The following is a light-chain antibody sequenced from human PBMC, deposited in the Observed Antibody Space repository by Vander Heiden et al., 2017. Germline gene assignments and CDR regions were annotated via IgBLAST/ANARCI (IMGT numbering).Light chain of an antibody. Sequence: EIVMTQSPATLSVSPGERATLSCRASQSVSSNLAWYQQKPGQAPRLLIYGASTRATGIPARFSGSGSGTEFTLTISSLQSEDFAVYYCQQYNNGPPSCTFGQGTKLEIK. J-gene: IGKJ2*02. CDR2: GAS. V-gene: IGKV3-15*01. CDR1: QSVSSN. CDR3: QQYNNGPPSCT.